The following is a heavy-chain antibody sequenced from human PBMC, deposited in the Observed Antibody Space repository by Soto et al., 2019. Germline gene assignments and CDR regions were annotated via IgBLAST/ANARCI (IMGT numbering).Heavy chain of an antibody. Sequence: GGSLRLSCAASGFTFSSYWMSWVRQAPGKGLEWVANIKQDGSEKYYVDSVKGRFTISRDNAKNSLYLQMNSLRAVDTAGYCWAGDSGFRGGVYCSSTSCYSAFDIWGQGTMVTVSS. V-gene: IGHV3-7*01. CDR3: AGDSGFRGGVYCSSTSCYSAFDI. CDR1: GFTFSSYW. CDR2: IKQDGSEK. J-gene: IGHJ3*02. D-gene: IGHD2-2*02.